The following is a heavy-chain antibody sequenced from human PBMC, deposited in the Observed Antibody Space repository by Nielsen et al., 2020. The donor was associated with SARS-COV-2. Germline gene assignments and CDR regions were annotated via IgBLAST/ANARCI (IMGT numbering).Heavy chain of an antibody. CDR2: VSGSSYFT. Sequence: GESLKISCEASGFTFSSYSLNWVRQAPGKGLEWVSFVSGSSYFTHYADSVRGRFTVSRDHARNTLYLQMHSLKPEDTAVYFCARGGGVTHYFDFWGQGALVTVSS. D-gene: IGHD4-23*01. CDR3: ARGGGVTHYFDF. V-gene: IGHV3-21*01. CDR1: GFTFSSYS. J-gene: IGHJ4*02.